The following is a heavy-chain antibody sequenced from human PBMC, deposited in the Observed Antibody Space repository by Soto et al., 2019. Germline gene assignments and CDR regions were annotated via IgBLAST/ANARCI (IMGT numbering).Heavy chain of an antibody. V-gene: IGHV3-11*06. CDR1: GFTFSDYY. CDR3: ARFVVLMVYAPNNWFDP. J-gene: IGHJ5*02. Sequence: PGGSLRLSCAASGFTFSDYYMSWIRQAPVKVLEWVSYISSSSSYTNYADSLKVRFTISRDNAKNSLYLQMNSLRAEDTAVYYRARFVVLMVYAPNNWFDPWGQGTLLTVSS. CDR2: ISSSSSYT. D-gene: IGHD2-8*01.